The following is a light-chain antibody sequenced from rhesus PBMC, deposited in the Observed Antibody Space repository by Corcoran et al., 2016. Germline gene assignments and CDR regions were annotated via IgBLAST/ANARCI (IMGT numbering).Light chain of an antibody. CDR1: QSISNW. J-gene: IGKJ2*01. Sequence: DIQMTQSPSSLSASVGDTVTITCRASQSISNWLDWDQQKPGKAPKLLIYKASSLQSGVPSRFSGSGSGTDFTLTISSLLPEDFATYYCLQYSSSPYSFGQGTKVEIK. V-gene: IGKV1-22*01. CDR2: KAS. CDR3: LQYSSSPYS.